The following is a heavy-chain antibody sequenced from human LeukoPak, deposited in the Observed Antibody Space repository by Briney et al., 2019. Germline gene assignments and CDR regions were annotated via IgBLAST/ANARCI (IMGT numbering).Heavy chain of an antibody. CDR3: AKDYSSSWYIHPGGGVSDY. Sequence: GGSLRLSCAASGLTFSSYGMSWVRQAPGKGLEWVSAISGSGGSTFYADSVKGRFTISRANYKNTPYLQMNRLRGEDTAVYYCAKDYSSSWYIHPGGGVSDYWGQGTLVTVSS. CDR2: ISGSGGST. D-gene: IGHD6-13*01. V-gene: IGHV3-23*01. CDR1: GLTFSSYG. J-gene: IGHJ4*02.